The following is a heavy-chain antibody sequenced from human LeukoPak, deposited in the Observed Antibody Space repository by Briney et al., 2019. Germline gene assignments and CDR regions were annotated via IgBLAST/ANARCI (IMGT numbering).Heavy chain of an antibody. V-gene: IGHV3-48*01. CDR1: GFSFITYS. CDR3: ATSIIVFTRIDS. Sequence: GGSLRPFCVASGFSFITYSVNWVRQAPGKGLEWVSYISSSSGTIYYADSVKGRFTISRDNAKNSLYLQMNSLRAEDTAVYYCATSIIVFTRIDSWGQGTLVTVSS. D-gene: IGHD5/OR15-5a*01. J-gene: IGHJ4*02. CDR2: ISSSSGTI.